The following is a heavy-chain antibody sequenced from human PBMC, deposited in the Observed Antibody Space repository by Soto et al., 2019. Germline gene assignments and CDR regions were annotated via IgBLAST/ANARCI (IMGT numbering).Heavy chain of an antibody. D-gene: IGHD3-22*01. J-gene: IGHJ4*02. CDR1: GYSFSNYW. V-gene: IGHV5-51*01. CDR2: IYPGDSDI. Sequence: PWDSLKISCKGSGYSFSNYWIGWVRQMPGKGLEWMGIIYPGDSDIRYNPSFQGQVTMSTDRSISTAYLQWRSPKASDTAIYYCKRNVGLESSGYYSNWGQGTLVTVSS. CDR3: KRNVGLESSGYYSN.